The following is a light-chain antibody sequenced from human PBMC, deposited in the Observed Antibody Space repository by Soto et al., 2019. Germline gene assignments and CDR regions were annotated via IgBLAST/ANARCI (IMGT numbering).Light chain of an antibody. J-gene: IGKJ2*01. CDR1: QSVSSSY. CDR2: GAS. Sequence: EIVLTQSPGTLSLSPGERATPSCRASQSVSSSYLAWYQQKPGQAPRLLIYGASSRATGIPDRFSGSGSGTDFTLTISRLEPEDFAVHYCQQYGSSPYTFGQGTKLEIK. CDR3: QQYGSSPYT. V-gene: IGKV3-20*01.